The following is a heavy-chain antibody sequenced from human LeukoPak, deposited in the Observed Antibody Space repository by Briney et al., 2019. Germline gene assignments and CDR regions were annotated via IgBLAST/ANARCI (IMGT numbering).Heavy chain of an antibody. CDR1: GGSISSSSYY. CDR2: IYYSGST. CDR3: ARLLAVAGFFDY. D-gene: IGHD6-19*01. V-gene: IGHV4-39*01. J-gene: IGHJ4*02. Sequence: SETLSLTYTVSGGSISSSSYYWAWIRQPPGKGLEWIGGIYYSGSTYYNPSLKSRVTISVDTSKNQFSLKLTSVTAADTAVYYCARLLAVAGFFDYWGQGTLVTVSS.